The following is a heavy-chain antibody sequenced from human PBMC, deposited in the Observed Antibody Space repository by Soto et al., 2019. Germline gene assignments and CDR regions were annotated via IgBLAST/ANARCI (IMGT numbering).Heavy chain of an antibody. V-gene: IGHV3-23*01. CDR1: GFTFSSYA. Sequence: GGSLRLSCAASGFTFSSYAMSWVRQAPGKGLGWVSAISGSGGSTYYADSVKGRFTISRDNSKNTLYLQMNSLRAEDTAVYYCAKDRNPSYYYYGMDVWGQGTTVTVSS. CDR3: AKDRNPSYYYYGMDV. CDR2: ISGSGGST. J-gene: IGHJ6*02.